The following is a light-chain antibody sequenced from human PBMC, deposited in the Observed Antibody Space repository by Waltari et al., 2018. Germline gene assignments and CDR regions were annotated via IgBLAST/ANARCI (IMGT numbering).Light chain of an antibody. J-gene: IGKJ1*01. Sequence: EIVLTQSPGSLSSSPGERFTLSCRASQSVSRALAWYQQKPGQAPRLLIFGASNRATGIPDRFSGSGSETDFSLTISRLEPEEFAVYYCQHYVRLPATFGRGTKVEIK. V-gene: IGKV3-20*01. CDR3: QHYVRLPAT. CDR2: GAS. CDR1: QSVSRA.